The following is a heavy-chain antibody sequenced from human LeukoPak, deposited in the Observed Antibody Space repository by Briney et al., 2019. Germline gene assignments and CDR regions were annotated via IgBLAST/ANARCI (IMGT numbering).Heavy chain of an antibody. Sequence: GASVKVSCKASGYTFTSYGISWVRQAPGQGLDWMGWISAYNGNTNYAQKLQGRVTMTTDTSTSTASMELRSLRSDDTAVYYCARDAYLLWCGELSGMDVWGQATTVTVSS. CDR2: ISAYNGNT. V-gene: IGHV1-18*01. CDR1: GYTFTSYG. J-gene: IGHJ6*02. CDR3: ARDAYLLWCGELSGMDV. D-gene: IGHD3-10*01.